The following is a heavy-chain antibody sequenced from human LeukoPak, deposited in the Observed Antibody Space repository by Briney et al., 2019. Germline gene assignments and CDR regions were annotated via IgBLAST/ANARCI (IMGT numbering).Heavy chain of an antibody. CDR3: ARVAVYSGYDY. CDR2: INPNSGGT. D-gene: IGHD5-12*01. CDR1: GYTFTGYY. V-gene: IGHV1-2*02. Sequence: ASVKVSCKASGYTFTGYYMHWVRQAPGRGLEWMGWINPNSGGTNYAQKFQGRVTMTRDTSISTAYMELSRLRSDDTAVYYRARVAVYSGYDYWGQGTLVTVSS. J-gene: IGHJ4*02.